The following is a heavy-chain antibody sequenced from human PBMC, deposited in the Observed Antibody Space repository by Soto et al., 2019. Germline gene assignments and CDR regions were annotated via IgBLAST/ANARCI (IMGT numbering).Heavy chain of an antibody. D-gene: IGHD3-22*01. CDR1: CYTFTIYG. J-gene: IGHJ4*02. CDR3: ARERDYDSSGYYYQ. CDR2: ISAYNGNT. V-gene: IGHV1-18*01. Sequence: WASVXVSFKSSCYTFTIYGTILFRQAAGQGLEWMGWISAYNGNTNYAQKLQGRVTMTTDTSTSTAYMELRSLRSDDTAVYYCARERDYDSSGYYYQWGKGTLVT.